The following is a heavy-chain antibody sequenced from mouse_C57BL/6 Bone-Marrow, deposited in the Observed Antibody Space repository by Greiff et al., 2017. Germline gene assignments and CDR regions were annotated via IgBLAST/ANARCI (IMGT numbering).Heavy chain of an antibody. D-gene: IGHD2-5*01. V-gene: IGHV5-6*01. CDR3: ARQYSNYVGSYAMDY. Sequence: EVQLVESGGDLVKPGGSLKLSCAASGFTFSSYGMSWVRQTPDKRLEWVATISRGGSYTYYPDSVKGRFTISRDNTKNTLYLQMSSLKSEDTAMYYCARQYSNYVGSYAMDYWGQGTSVTVSS. CDR1: GFTFSSYG. J-gene: IGHJ4*01. CDR2: ISRGGSYT.